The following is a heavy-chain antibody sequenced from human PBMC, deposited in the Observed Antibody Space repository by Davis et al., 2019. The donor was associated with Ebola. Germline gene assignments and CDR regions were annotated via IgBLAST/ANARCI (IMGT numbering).Heavy chain of an antibody. CDR2: IGAGYDT. CDR3: AREVSDYAVSSEWYFDL. J-gene: IGHJ2*01. V-gene: IGHV3-13*01. D-gene: IGHD4-17*01. Sequence: PGGSLRLSCAASGFTFSSSDMHWVRQVPGQGLEWVSAIGAGYDTYYPDSVKGRFTISRENAKNSLHLQMNSLRAGDTAVYYCAREVSDYAVSSEWYFDLWGRGTLVTDSS. CDR1: GFTFSSSD.